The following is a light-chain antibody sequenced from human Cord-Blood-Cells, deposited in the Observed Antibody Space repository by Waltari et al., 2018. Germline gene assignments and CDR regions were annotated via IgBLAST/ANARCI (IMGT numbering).Light chain of an antibody. J-gene: IGKJ1*01. V-gene: IGKV1-5*03. CDR1: RSISSW. Sequence: DIQMTQSPSTLSASVGDRVTITCRASRSISSWLAWYQQKPGKAPKLLIYKASSLESGFPSRFSGSGSGTEFTLTISSLQPDDFATYYCQQYNSYPWTFGQGTKVEIK. CDR3: QQYNSYPWT. CDR2: KAS.